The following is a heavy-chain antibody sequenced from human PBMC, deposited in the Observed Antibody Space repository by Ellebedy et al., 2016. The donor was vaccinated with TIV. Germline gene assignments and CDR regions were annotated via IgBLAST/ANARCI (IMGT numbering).Heavy chain of an antibody. CDR1: GFSFSNYV. CDR3: AEGRSGWYYFDY. V-gene: IGHV4-34*08. J-gene: IGHJ4*02. Sequence: GSLRLSCAASGFSFSNYVMRWVRQPPGKGLEWIGDVSQSGRTSYHPSLKSRVTISVDTSKNQFSLRLTSVTAADTAVYYCAEGRSGWYYFDYWGQGTLVTVSS. D-gene: IGHD6-19*01. CDR2: VSQSGRT.